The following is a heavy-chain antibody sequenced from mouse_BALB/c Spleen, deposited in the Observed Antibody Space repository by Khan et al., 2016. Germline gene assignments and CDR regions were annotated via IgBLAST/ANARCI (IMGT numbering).Heavy chain of an antibody. CDR3: ARTSYDPFAY. J-gene: IGHJ3*01. Sequence: QVRLQQSGAELVKPGASVKLSCKASGYTFTSYWMHWVKQRPGQGLEWIGEINPSNGRPNYNEKFKSKATLTVDKSSSTAYLQLSSLTSEDSAVYYCARTSYDPFAYWGQGTLVTVSA. CDR1: GYTFTSYW. D-gene: IGHD2-3*01. CDR2: INPSNGRP. V-gene: IGHV1S81*02.